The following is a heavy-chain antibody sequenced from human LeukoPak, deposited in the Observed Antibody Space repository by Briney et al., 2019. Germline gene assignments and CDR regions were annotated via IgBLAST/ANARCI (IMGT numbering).Heavy chain of an antibody. CDR2: ISAGGGST. D-gene: IGHD6-13*01. Sequence: PGGSLRLSCAASGFTFSSYAMSWVRQAPGKGLEWVSTISAGGGSTYYADSVKGRFTISRDNTENTLYLQMNSLRAEDTAVYYCAKRTDYSSTWYSFDYWGQGTLVTVSS. V-gene: IGHV3-23*01. CDR3: AKRTDYSSTWYSFDY. CDR1: GFTFSSYA. J-gene: IGHJ4*02.